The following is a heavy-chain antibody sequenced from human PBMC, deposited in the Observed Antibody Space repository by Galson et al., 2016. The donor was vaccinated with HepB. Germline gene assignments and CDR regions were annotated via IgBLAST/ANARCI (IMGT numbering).Heavy chain of an antibody. CDR1: GFRFSSYA. J-gene: IGHJ6*02. CDR3: AKDGYFASGSALYGMDV. Sequence: SLRLSCAASGFRFSSYAVSWVRQAPGKGLEWVSGISGSGGRTYYADSVKGRFTISRDHSKNTVYLQMNSLRVEDTALYYCAKDGYFASGSALYGMDVGGQGTTVTVSS. V-gene: IGHV3-23*01. CDR2: ISGSGGRT. D-gene: IGHD3-10*01.